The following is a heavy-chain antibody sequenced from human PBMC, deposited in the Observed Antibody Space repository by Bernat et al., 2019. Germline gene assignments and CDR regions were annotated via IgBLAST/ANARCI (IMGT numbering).Heavy chain of an antibody. J-gene: IGHJ4*02. CDR1: GFTFSDYW. Sequence: VQLVESGGGVVQPGRSLRLSCEASGFTFSDYWMHWVRQAPGKGLVWVSHINSDGSSTTYADSVKGRFTISRDNAKNTLYLHMNSLRAEDTAVFYCARDVDYNFDYWGQGTLVTVSS. D-gene: IGHD4-11*01. V-gene: IGHV3-74*01. CDR2: INSDGSST. CDR3: ARDVDYNFDY.